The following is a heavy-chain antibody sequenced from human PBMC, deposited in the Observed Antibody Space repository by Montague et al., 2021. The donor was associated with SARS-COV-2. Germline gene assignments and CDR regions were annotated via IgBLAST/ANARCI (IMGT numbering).Heavy chain of an antibody. D-gene: IGHD2-8*01. J-gene: IGHJ6*02. CDR2: NT. CDR3: ARLNLLMGYCMDV. V-gene: IGHV4-34*01. Sequence: NTKYTPSLKSRVTIFVDTSRNHFSLKLTSVTAADTAVYICARLNLLMGYCMDVWGQGTTVTDSS.